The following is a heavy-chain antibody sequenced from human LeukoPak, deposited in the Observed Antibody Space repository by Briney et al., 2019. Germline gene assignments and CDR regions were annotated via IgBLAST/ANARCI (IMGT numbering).Heavy chain of an antibody. D-gene: IGHD2-15*01. CDR3: ASCVSGGSWFDP. Sequence: AGGSLRLSCAASGFTFSSYSMNWVRQAPGKGLEWVSSISSSSSYIYYADSVKGRFTISRDNAKNSLYLQMNSLRAEDTAVYYCASCVSGGSWFDPWGQGTLVTVSS. CDR2: ISSSSSYI. J-gene: IGHJ5*02. V-gene: IGHV3-21*01. CDR1: GFTFSSYS.